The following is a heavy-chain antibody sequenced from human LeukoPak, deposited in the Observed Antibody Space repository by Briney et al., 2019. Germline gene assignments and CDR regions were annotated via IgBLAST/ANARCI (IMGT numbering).Heavy chain of an antibody. Sequence: GGSLRLSCAASGFSFRDYYFSWIRQAPGQGLEWLSFISASGNIIHYEDSVKDRFTISRDDAKNSVFLQMNSLKTEDTALYYCARHMVITPFDSWGQGTLVTVSS. CDR1: GFSFRDYY. CDR3: ARHMVITPFDS. V-gene: IGHV3-11*01. J-gene: IGHJ4*02. CDR2: ISASGNII. D-gene: IGHD4/OR15-4a*01.